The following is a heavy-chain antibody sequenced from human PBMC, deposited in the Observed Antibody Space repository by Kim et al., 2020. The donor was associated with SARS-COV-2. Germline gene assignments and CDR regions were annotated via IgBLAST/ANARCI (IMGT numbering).Heavy chain of an antibody. CDR3: ARGSGYDDLLIGYYSVIDY. J-gene: IGHJ4*02. V-gene: IGHV3-74*01. CDR1: GFTFSSHW. CDR2: INSDGSST. D-gene: IGHD3-9*01. Sequence: GGSLRLSCAASGFTFSSHWMHWVRQAPGKGLVWVSRINSDGSSTSYADPVKGRFTISRDNAKNTLYLQMNSLRAEDTAVYYCARGSGYDDLLIGYYSVIDYWVQGTLATVSS.